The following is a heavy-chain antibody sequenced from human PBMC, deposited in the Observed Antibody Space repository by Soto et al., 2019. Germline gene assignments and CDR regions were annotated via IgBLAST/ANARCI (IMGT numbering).Heavy chain of an antibody. CDR2: ISAYNGNT. CDR3: AREAAGTLGDGMDV. D-gene: IGHD6-13*01. V-gene: IGHV1-18*01. J-gene: IGHJ6*02. CDR1: GYTFTSYG. Sequence: QVQLVQSGAEVKKPGASVKVSCKASGYTFTSYGITWVRQAPGQGLEWMGWISAYNGNTNHAQKLQGRVTMTTNTSTRTAYMELRSLRSDDAAVYYCAREAAGTLGDGMDVWGQGTTVTVSS.